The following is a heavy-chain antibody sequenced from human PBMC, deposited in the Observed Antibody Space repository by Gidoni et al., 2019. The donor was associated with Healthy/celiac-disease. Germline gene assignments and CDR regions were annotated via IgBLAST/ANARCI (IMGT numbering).Heavy chain of an antibody. V-gene: IGHV5-51*01. CDR3: ARRPGAGIAVAGTFDY. CDR2: RSPGDSEN. Sequence: EVQLVLSGAEANKPGESLRLSSQVSGYRFTTYWIGWVRQMPGKGLEWVGIRSPGDSENRYSPSFQGQVTISADKSISTAYLQWSSLKASDTAMYYCARRPGAGIAVAGTFDYWGQGTLVTVSS. D-gene: IGHD6-19*01. CDR1: GYRFTTYW. J-gene: IGHJ4*02.